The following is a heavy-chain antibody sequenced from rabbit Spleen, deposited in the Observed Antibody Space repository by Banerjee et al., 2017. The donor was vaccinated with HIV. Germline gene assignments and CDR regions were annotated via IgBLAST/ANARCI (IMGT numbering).Heavy chain of an antibody. D-gene: IGHD1-1*01. CDR1: GFSFSSSY. CDR2: IYAGSSGST. V-gene: IGHV1S45*01. Sequence: QEQLKETGGGLVQPEGSLTLTCTASGFSFSSSYMCWVRQAPEKGLEWIACIYAGSSGSTYYASWVNGRFTISSHNAQNTLYLQLNSLTAADTATYFCVRGASSSGYYNLWGPGTLVTVS. CDR3: VRGASSSGYYNL. J-gene: IGHJ4*01.